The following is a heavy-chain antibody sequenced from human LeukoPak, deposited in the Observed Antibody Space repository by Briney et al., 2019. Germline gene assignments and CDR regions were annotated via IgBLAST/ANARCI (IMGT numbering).Heavy chain of an antibody. CDR3: ARRQQLADGGHAFGI. CDR2: IFYSRVT. J-gene: IGHJ3*02. V-gene: IGHV4-59*01. Sequence: PSETLSLTCTVSGASIRGYYWGWIRQPPGKGLECIGHIFYSRVTNYNPSLKSRVTISLDTSKNQVSLQLTSLTAADTALYYCARRQQLADGGHAFGIWGQGTMVTVSS. CDR1: GASIRGYY. D-gene: IGHD6-13*01.